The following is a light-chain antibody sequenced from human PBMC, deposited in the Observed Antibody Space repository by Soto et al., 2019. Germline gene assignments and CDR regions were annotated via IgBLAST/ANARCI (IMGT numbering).Light chain of an antibody. Sequence: DIQMTQSPSSVSASVGDSVTITCRASQDIASWLAWYQQKPGKAPNLLIYGASTLQSGVPSRFSGSRSRTDLTLTIRSLQPEDFATYYRQQANSFPLTFGGGTKVEIK. CDR2: GAS. CDR1: QDIASW. V-gene: IGKV1D-12*01. CDR3: QQANSFPLT. J-gene: IGKJ4*01.